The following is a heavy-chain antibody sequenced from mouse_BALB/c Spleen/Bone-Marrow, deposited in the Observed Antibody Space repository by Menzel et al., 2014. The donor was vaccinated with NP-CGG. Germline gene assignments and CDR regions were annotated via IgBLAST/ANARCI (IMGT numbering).Heavy chain of an antibody. Sequence: QVQLQQSGAELAKPGASVKMSCKASGYTFTSYWMHWVKQRPGQGLEWIGYTNPSTTYSAYNQKFKDKATLTADKSSSTAYMQLSSLTSEDSAVYYCALYSRYDYFDYWGQGTTLTVSS. D-gene: IGHD2-14*01. V-gene: IGHV1-7*01. J-gene: IGHJ2*01. CDR3: ALYSRYDYFDY. CDR2: TNPSTTYS. CDR1: GYTFTSYW.